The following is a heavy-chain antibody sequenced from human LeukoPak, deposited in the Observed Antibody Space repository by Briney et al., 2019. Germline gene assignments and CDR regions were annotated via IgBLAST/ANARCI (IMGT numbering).Heavy chain of an antibody. CDR3: AKDGNDYVWGSYRCPYYFDY. D-gene: IGHD3-16*02. V-gene: IGHV3-30*18. CDR2: ISYDGSNK. J-gene: IGHJ4*02. CDR1: GFTFSSYG. Sequence: GRSLRLSCAASGFTFSSYGMHWVRQAPGKGLVWVAVISYDGSNKYYADSVKGRFTISRDNSKNTLYLQMNSLRAEDTAVYYCAKDGNDYVWGSYRCPYYFDYWGQGTLVTVSS.